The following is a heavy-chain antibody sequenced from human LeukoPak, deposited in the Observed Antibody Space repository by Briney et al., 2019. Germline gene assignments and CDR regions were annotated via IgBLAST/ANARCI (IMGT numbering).Heavy chain of an antibody. Sequence: GGTLRLSCAASGFTFSNYAMHWVRQAPGEGLEWVAVISYDGSNKYYADSVKGRFTISRDNSKNTLYLQMNSLRAEDTAVYYCAKGYAWEASYYYYYMDVWGKGTTVTISS. D-gene: IGHD1-26*01. J-gene: IGHJ6*03. V-gene: IGHV3-30*04. CDR1: GFTFSNYA. CDR3: AKGYAWEASYYYYYMDV. CDR2: ISYDGSNK.